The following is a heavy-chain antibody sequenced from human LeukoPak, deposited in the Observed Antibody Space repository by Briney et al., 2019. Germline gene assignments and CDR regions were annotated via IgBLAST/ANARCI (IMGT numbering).Heavy chain of an antibody. Sequence: PGGSLRLSCAASGFSVSNDYMNWVRQAPGKGLEWVSSIYTDGSTYYADSVQGRFSSSRDNSKNTLYLQMNSLRAEDTALYDCARDRPYGGKGDFDYWGQGTLVTVSS. CDR1: GFSVSNDY. D-gene: IGHD4-23*01. V-gene: IGHV3-66*01. CDR2: IYTDGST. J-gene: IGHJ4*02. CDR3: ARDRPYGGKGDFDY.